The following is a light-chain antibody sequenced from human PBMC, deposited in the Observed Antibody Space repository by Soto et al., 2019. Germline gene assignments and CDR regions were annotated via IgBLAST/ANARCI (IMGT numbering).Light chain of an antibody. CDR1: QSVSNN. Sequence: EIVMTQSPATLSLSRGERGTLSCRASQSVSNNLAWYQQNPGQAPRLLIYGASTRATGIPARFSGSGSGTEFTLTISSLQSEDFAVYYCQQYDKWPWTFGQGTKVDI. CDR3: QQYDKWPWT. J-gene: IGKJ1*01. V-gene: IGKV3-15*01. CDR2: GAS.